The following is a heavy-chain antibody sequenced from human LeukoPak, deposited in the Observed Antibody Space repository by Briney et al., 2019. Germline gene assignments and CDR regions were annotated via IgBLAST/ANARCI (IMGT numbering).Heavy chain of an antibody. CDR1: AAPGFTFSAYP. J-gene: IGHJ6*02. V-gene: IGHV3-23*01. Sequence: PGGSLGLSCAASAAPGFTFSAYPMIWIRQAPGKGLEWVAGINDSGRRAYYADNVKGRFTVSRDNSENTLFLQMNSLRADDTAVYFCAKVMALTGHYWYGMDVWGQGATVTVSS. CDR3: AKVMALTGHYWYGMDV. CDR2: INDSGRRA. D-gene: IGHD3-10*01.